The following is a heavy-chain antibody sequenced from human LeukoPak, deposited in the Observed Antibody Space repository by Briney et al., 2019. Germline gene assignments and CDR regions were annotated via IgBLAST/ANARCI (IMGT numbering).Heavy chain of an antibody. V-gene: IGHV1-69*05. J-gene: IGHJ5*02. D-gene: IGHD2-2*03. CDR2: IIPIFGTA. CDR1: NYTFTSYG. CDR3: AREDGYCSSTSCYNWFDP. Sequence: ASVKVSCKASNYTFTSYGISWVRRAPGQGLEWMGGIIPIFGTANYAQKFQGRVTITTDESTSTAYMELSSLRSEDTAVYYCAREDGYCSSTSCYNWFDPWGQGTLVTVSS.